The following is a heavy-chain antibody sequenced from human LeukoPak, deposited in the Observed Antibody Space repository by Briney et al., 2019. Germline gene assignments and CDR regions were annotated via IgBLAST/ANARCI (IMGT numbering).Heavy chain of an antibody. V-gene: IGHV1-8*03. CDR3: ARWGSSSLGDNWFDP. D-gene: IGHD6-6*01. CDR1: GYTFTSYD. Sequence: ASVKVSRKASGYTFTSYDINWVRQATGQGLEWMGWMNPNSGNTGYAQKFQGRVTITRNTSISTAYMELSSLRSEDTAVYYCARWGSSSLGDNWFDPWGQGTLVTVSS. CDR2: MNPNSGNT. J-gene: IGHJ5*02.